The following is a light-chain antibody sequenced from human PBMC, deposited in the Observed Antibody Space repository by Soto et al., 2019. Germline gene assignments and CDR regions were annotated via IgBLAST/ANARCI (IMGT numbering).Light chain of an antibody. CDR1: QSVSSN. J-gene: IGKJ2*01. V-gene: IGKV3-15*01. CDR2: GAS. Sequence: EIVMTQSPVTLSVSPGERATLSCRASQSVSSNLVWYQQKPGQAPRLLIYGASTRATGIPARFSGSGSGTEFTLTISSLQSEDFAVYYCQQYNNWPPYTFGQGTKVDIK. CDR3: QQYNNWPPYT.